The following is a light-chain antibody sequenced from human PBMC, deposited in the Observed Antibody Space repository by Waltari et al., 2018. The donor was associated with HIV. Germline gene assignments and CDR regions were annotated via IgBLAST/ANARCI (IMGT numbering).Light chain of an antibody. Sequence: DIVMTQSPDSLAVSLCERDTINCKSSPSVFSSSNYKNYLAWYQKKPGQPPKLLIYWASTRESGVPDRFSGSGSGTDFTLTSSSLQAEDVAVYSCQQYYSTPMYTFGQGTKLEIK. V-gene: IGKV4-1*01. J-gene: IGKJ2*01. CDR1: PSVFSSSNYKNY. CDR2: WAS. CDR3: QQYYSTPMYT.